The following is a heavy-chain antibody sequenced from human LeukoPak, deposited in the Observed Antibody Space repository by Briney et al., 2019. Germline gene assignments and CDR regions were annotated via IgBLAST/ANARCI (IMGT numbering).Heavy chain of an antibody. CDR2: IKHDGSEK. CDR1: GFTFRTYW. CDR3: ARDQYDSWSRRGNFDS. Sequence: GGSLRLSCAASGFTFRTYWMSWVRQAPGKGLEWVANIKHDGSEKHYVDSVKGRFTVSRDNTKNSLYLQMNSLRAEDTGVFYCARDQYDSWSRRGNFDSWGQGTLVIVSS. V-gene: IGHV3-7*03. D-gene: IGHD3-3*01. J-gene: IGHJ4*02.